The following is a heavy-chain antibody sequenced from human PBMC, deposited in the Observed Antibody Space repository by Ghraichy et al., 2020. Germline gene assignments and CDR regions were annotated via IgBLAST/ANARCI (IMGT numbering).Heavy chain of an antibody. Sequence: SETLSLTCTVSGGSITSGAYYWSWIRQHPGKGLEWLGYISYRGATFYNPSFKSRLSISIDTSKDRFSLNLISMTVADTAVYYCARSPEGFPDPLYWYFDLWGRGTLVTVSS. CDR2: ISYRGAT. D-gene: IGHD1-14*01. CDR3: ARSPEGFPDPLYWYFDL. J-gene: IGHJ2*01. V-gene: IGHV4-31*03. CDR1: GGSITSGAYY.